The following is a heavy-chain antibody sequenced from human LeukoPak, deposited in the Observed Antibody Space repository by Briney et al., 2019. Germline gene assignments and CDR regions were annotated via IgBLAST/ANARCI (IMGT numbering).Heavy chain of an antibody. D-gene: IGHD3-10*02. CDR2: IIPILGIA. CDR3: ARYSSMFKNWYDP. Sequence: ASVKVSCKASGGTFSIYTISWVRQAPGQGLEWMGRIIPILGIANYAQKFQGRVTITADKSTSTAYMELSSLRSEDTAVYYCARYSSMFKNWYDPWGQGTLVTVSS. V-gene: IGHV1-69*02. J-gene: IGHJ5*02. CDR1: GGTFSIYT.